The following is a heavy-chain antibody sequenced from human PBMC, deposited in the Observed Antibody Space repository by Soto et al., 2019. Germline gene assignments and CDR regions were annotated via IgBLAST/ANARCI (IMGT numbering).Heavy chain of an antibody. Sequence: GGSLRLSCAASGFTFSSYAMSWVRQAPGKGLEWVSAISGSGGSTYYADSVKGRFTISRDNSKNTLYLQMNSLRAEDTAVYYCAKDSGYCSVGSCYPEKYYFDYWGQGTLVTVSS. V-gene: IGHV3-23*01. D-gene: IGHD2-15*01. CDR1: GFTFSSYA. CDR3: AKDSGYCSVGSCYPEKYYFDY. J-gene: IGHJ4*02. CDR2: ISGSGGST.